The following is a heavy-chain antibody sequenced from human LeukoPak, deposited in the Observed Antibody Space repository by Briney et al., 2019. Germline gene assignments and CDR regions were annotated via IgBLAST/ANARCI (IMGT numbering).Heavy chain of an antibody. CDR1: KFTYSVYW. CDR3: ARSHRSFASGSGDY. D-gene: IGHD3-10*01. V-gene: IGHV3-7*05. J-gene: IGHJ4*02. CDR2: INQDGSEK. Sequence: GGSLRLSCAASKFTYSVYWMSWVRQAPGKGLEWVANINQDGSEKYYVDSVKGRFSISRDNAKNSLFLQMNSLRDEDTAVYFCARSHRSFASGSGDYWGQGTLVSVSS.